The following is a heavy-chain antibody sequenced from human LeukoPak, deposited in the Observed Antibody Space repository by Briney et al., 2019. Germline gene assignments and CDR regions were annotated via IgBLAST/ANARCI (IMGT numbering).Heavy chain of an antibody. V-gene: IGHV4-39*07. Sequence: SETLSLTCTVSGGSISSSTYYWGWIRQAPGKGLEWIGSIYHSGSTYYNPSLKSRVTISVDTSKNQFSLKLSSVTAADTAVYYCARDQNPYYDFWSGPTCNWFDPWGQGTLVTVSS. CDR3: ARDQNPYYDFWSGPTCNWFDP. CDR1: GGSISSSTYY. CDR2: IYHSGST. J-gene: IGHJ5*02. D-gene: IGHD3-3*01.